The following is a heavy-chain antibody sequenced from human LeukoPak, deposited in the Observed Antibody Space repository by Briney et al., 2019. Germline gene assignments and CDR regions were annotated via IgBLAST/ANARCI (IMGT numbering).Heavy chain of an antibody. J-gene: IGHJ3*02. CDR2: INPDGSVR. Sequence: GGSLRLSCEGSGFTFNSYWMNWVRQPPGKGLEWVANINPDGSVRTYVDSVKGRFISSRDNAKNSLDLQMNSLRAEDTAVYYCVGWGISAIWGQGTTVSVSS. D-gene: IGHD3-16*01. CDR1: GFTFNSYW. V-gene: IGHV3-7*01. CDR3: VGWGISAI.